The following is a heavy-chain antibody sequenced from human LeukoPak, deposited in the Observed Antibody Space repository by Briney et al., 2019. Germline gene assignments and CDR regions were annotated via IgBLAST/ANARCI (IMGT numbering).Heavy chain of an antibody. V-gene: IGHV4-4*07. CDR2: IYTSGST. CDR1: GGSISSYY. D-gene: IGHD2-2*01. Sequence: PSETLSLTCTVSGGSISSYYCSWIRQPAGKGLEWIGRIYTSGSTNYNPSLKSRVTMSVDTSKNQFSLKLSSVTAADTAVYYCARLVRSSTSYPNWLDPWGQGTLVTVSS. CDR3: ARLVRSSTSYPNWLDP. J-gene: IGHJ5*02.